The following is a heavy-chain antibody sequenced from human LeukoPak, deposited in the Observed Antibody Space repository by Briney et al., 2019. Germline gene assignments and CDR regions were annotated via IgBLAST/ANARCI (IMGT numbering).Heavy chain of an antibody. V-gene: IGHV3-48*01. J-gene: IGHJ4*02. Sequence: GGSLRLSCAASGFTFSSYAMNWVRQAPGKGLEWVSYISSSSSAIYYADSVKGRFTISRDNAKNSLYLQMNSLRAEDTAVYYCARDLFDGSYHWGQGTLVTVSS. CDR2: ISSSSSAI. CDR1: GFTFSSYA. CDR3: ARDLFDGSYH. D-gene: IGHD1-26*01.